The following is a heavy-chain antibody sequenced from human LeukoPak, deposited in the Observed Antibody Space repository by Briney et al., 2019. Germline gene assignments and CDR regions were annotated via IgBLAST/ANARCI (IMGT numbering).Heavy chain of an antibody. J-gene: IGHJ4*02. D-gene: IGHD3-10*01. CDR1: GTSMSNFY. CDR3: ATQYYYGSGSYDF. V-gene: IGHV4-59*01. CDR2: VYYSGTS. Sequence: SETLSLTCSVSGTSMSNFYWTWIRQPPGKGLEWIGYVYYSGTSTYNPSLKSRVTISLDTSKNQFSLELSSVTAADAAVYYCATQYYYGSGSYDFWGQGSLVTVSS.